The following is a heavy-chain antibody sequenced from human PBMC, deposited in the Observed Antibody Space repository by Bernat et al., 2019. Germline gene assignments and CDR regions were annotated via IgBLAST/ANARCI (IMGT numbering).Heavy chain of an antibody. CDR1: GFTFGSYA. CDR2: ISYDGSNK. Sequence: QVQLVESGGGVVQPGRSLRLSCAASGFTFGSYAIHGVRQAPGKGLEWVAVISYDGSNKYYADYVKGRFTISRDNSKNTLYLQMNSLRAEDTAVYYCARAYYYDSGSYYSAFDYWGQGTLVTVSS. V-gene: IGHV3-30-3*01. CDR3: ARAYYYDSGSYYSAFDY. J-gene: IGHJ4*02. D-gene: IGHD3-10*01.